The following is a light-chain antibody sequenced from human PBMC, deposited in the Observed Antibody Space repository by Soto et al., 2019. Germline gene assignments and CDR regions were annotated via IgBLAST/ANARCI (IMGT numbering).Light chain of an antibody. V-gene: IGKV1-5*03. CDR2: KAS. CDR1: QNINDW. J-gene: IGKJ1*01. CDR3: QQYGANSPRT. Sequence: DIQVTQSPSTLSASVGDRVTINCRASQNINDWLAWYQQKSGKAPKVLIYKASSLESGVPSRFSGSGSGTEFTLTISSLQTEDFATYYCQQYGANSPRTFGKGAKVEVK.